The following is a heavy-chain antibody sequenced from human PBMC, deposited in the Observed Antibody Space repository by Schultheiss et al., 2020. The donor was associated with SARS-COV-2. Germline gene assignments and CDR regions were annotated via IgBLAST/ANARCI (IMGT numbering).Heavy chain of an antibody. CDR3: ARDSSGWYRGGLDY. CDR1: GFTFSSYW. V-gene: IGHV3-74*01. Sequence: GESLKISCAASGFTFSSYWMHWVRQAPGKGLVWVSRINSDGSSTSYADSVKGRFTISRDNSKNTLYLQMNSLRAEDTAVYYCARDSSGWYRGGLDYWGQGTLVTVSS. CDR2: INSDGSST. D-gene: IGHD6-19*01. J-gene: IGHJ4*02.